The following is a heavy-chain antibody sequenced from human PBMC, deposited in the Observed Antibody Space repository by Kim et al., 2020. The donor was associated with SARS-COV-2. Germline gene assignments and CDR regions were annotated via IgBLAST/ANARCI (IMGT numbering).Heavy chain of an antibody. CDR3: ARDARRFDIVATTVVF. J-gene: IGHJ4*02. D-gene: IGHD5-12*01. CDR1: GFTFSSYW. V-gene: IGHV3-7*01. Sequence: GGSLRLSCAASGFTFSSYWMSWVRQAPGKGLEWVDNIKQDGSEKYYVDSVKGRFTISRDNAKNSLYLQMNSLRAEDTAVYYCARDARRFDIVATTVVFWGQGTLVTVSS. CDR2: IKQDGSEK.